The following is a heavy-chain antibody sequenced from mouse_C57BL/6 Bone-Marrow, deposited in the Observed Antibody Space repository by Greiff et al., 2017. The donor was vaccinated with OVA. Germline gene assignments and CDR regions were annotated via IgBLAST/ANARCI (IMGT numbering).Heavy chain of an antibody. CDR3: ARDDSNYGYFDV. V-gene: IGHV5-4*01. D-gene: IGHD2-5*01. CDR2: ISDGGSYI. Sequence: EVKVVESGGGLVKPGGSLKLSCAASGFTFSSYAMSWVRQTPEKGLEWVATISDGGSYIYYPDNVKGRFTISRDNAKNNLYLQMSHLKSEDTAMYYCARDDSNYGYFDVWGTGTTVPVSS. J-gene: IGHJ1*03. CDR1: GFTFSSYA.